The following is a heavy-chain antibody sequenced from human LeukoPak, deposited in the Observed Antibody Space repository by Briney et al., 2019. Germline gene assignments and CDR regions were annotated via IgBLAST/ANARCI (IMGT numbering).Heavy chain of an antibody. J-gene: IGHJ5*02. CDR1: GGSISSYY. CDR2: IYTSGST. V-gene: IGHV4-4*07. CDR3: ARDGGSSSSGDWFDP. D-gene: IGHD6-6*01. Sequence: SETLSLTCTVSGGSISSYYWSRIRQPAGKGLEWIGRIYTSGSTNYNPSLKSRVTISVDKSKNQFSLKLSSVTAADTAVYYCARDGGSSSSGDWFDPWGQGTLVTVSS.